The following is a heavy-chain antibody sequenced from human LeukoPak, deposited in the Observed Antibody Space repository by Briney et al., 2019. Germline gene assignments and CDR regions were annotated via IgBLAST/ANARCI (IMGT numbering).Heavy chain of an antibody. CDR3: ARSHYYYYGMDV. Sequence: SETLSLTCTVSGGSISSYYWSGIRQPPGKGLEWIGYIYYSGSTNYNPSLKSRVTISVDTSKNQFSLKLSSVTAADTAVYYCARSHYYYYGMDVWGQGTTVTVSS. CDR2: IYYSGST. V-gene: IGHV4-59*01. J-gene: IGHJ6*02. CDR1: GGSISSYY.